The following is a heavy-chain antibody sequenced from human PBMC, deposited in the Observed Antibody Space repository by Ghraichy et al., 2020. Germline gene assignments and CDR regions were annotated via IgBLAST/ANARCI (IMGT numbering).Heavy chain of an antibody. D-gene: IGHD1-7*01. V-gene: IGHV4-39*01. CDR1: GGSISSSSYY. CDR3: ASYPKIRNYFWVALDI. J-gene: IGHJ3*02. Sequence: SETLSLTCTVSGGSISSSSYYWGWIRQPPGKGLEWIGNINYSGSTYYNPSLKSRVTMAVDMSKNQFSLKLSSVTATDTAVYYCASYPKIRNYFWVALDIWGQGIMVTVSP. CDR2: INYSGST.